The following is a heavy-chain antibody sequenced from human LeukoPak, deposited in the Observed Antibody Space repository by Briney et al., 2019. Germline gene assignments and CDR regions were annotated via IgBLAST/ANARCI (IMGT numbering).Heavy chain of an antibody. CDR2: INHSGST. CDR1: GGSFSGYY. V-gene: IGHV4-34*01. D-gene: IGHD6-19*01. CDR3: ARGLPFPRLAEFEY. Sequence: SETLSLTCAVYGGSFSGYYWTWIRQPPGEGPEWIGEINHSGSTNYNPSLKSRVTISVDTSKNQFSLKLSSVTAADTAVYYCARGLPFPRLAEFEYWGQGTLVTVSS. J-gene: IGHJ4*02.